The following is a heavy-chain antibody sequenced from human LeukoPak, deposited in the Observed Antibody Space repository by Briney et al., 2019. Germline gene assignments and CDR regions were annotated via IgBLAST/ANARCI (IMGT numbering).Heavy chain of an antibody. CDR3: ARVVERPYYFDY. J-gene: IGHJ4*02. V-gene: IGHV4-61*02. CDR1: GGSISSGSYY. CDR2: IYTSGST. Sequence: PSQTLSLTCTVSGGSISSGSYYWSWIPQPAGKGLEWIGRIYTSGSTNYNPSLKSRVTISVDTSKNQFSLKLSSVTAADTAVYYCARVVERPYYFDYWGQGTLVTVSS. D-gene: IGHD1-1*01.